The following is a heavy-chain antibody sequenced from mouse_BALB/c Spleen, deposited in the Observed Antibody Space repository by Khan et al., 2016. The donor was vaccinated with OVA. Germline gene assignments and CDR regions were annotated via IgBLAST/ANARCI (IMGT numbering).Heavy chain of an antibody. CDR1: GFTFSDYG. V-gene: IGHV5-15*02. CDR3: VRGGTGGFSY. Sequence: EVELVESGGGLVQPGGSRKLSCAAAGFTFSDYGMAWIRQGPGKGPEWITFISSLAYNFYYADTVTGRFTISRENATNTLYLEMNSLRSEDTATYYCVRGGTGGFSYWGQGTLVTISA. J-gene: IGHJ3*01. D-gene: IGHD3-1*01. CDR2: ISSLAYNF.